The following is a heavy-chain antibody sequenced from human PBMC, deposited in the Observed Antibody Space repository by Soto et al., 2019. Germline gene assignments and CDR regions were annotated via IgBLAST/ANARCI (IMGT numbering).Heavy chain of an antibody. D-gene: IGHD4-17*01. CDR1: GGSISNYY. J-gene: IGHJ5*02. Sequence: PSETLSLTCTVSGGSISNYYWSWIRHPPGKKLEWIGYIYYSGSTNYNPSLKSRVTISVDTSKNQFSLKLYSVTTADTAMYYCARLPWADYGGIFDPWGLGTLVTV. CDR2: IYYSGST. CDR3: ARLPWADYGGIFDP. V-gene: IGHV4-59*01.